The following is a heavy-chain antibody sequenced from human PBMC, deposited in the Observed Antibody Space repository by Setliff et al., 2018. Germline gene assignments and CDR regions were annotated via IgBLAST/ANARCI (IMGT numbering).Heavy chain of an antibody. CDR2: IRQDGSEK. Sequence: PGGSLRLSCAASGFTFSTYWMSWVRQAPGKGLGWVANIRQDGSEKYYADSVKGRFSISRDNAKNSLYLQMNSLRAEDTAVYYCARDPHFDSWGQGTLVTVSS. V-gene: IGHV3-7*01. CDR1: GFTFSTYW. CDR3: ARDPHFDS. J-gene: IGHJ4*02.